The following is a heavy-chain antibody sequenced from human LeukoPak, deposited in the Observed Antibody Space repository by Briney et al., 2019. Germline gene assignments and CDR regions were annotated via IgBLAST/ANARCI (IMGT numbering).Heavy chain of an antibody. Sequence: PGRSLRLSCAASGFTFSNYGMHWVRQAPGKGLEWVALIWYDGSDKYYADSVKGRFTISRDNPKNTLYLQMNSLRAEDTAVYYCARASSQWLVPYWGQGTLVTVSS. D-gene: IGHD6-19*01. CDR1: GFTFSNYG. CDR2: IWYDGSDK. CDR3: ARASSQWLVPY. V-gene: IGHV3-33*01. J-gene: IGHJ4*02.